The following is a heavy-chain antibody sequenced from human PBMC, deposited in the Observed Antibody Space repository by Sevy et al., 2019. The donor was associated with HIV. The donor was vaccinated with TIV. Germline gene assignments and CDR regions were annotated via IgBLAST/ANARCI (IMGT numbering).Heavy chain of an antibody. V-gene: IGHV4-59*01. CDR2: IHYSGRT. Sequence: SETLSLTCTVSGGSITTYYWSWIRQPPGKGLEWIGYIHYSGRTNYNPSLKSRLTISVDTSKNQISLKLTSVTAADTAVYYCAREATGAFDYWGQGTLVTVSS. J-gene: IGHJ4*02. D-gene: IGHD5-12*01. CDR3: AREATGAFDY. CDR1: GGSITTYY.